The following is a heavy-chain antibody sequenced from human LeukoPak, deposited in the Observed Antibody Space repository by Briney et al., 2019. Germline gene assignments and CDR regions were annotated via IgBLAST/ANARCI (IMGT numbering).Heavy chain of an antibody. V-gene: IGHV1-2*02. D-gene: IGHD6-13*01. J-gene: IGHJ3*02. Sequence: ASVKVSCKASGYTFTGYYMHWVRQAPGQGLEWMGWINPNSGGTNYAQKFQGRVTMTRDTSISTAYMELSRLRSDDTAVYCCARTVRVAAAGTPYAFDIWGQGTMVTVSS. CDR1: GYTFTGYY. CDR2: INPNSGGT. CDR3: ARTVRVAAAGTPYAFDI.